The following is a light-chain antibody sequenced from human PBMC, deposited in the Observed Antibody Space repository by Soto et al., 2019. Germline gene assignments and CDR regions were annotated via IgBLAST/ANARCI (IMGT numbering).Light chain of an antibody. Sequence: QSVLTQPASMSGSPGQSVTISCAGTSSDIGGYNYVSWYQHHPDTAPKLIIYDVSSRPSGVSHRFSASKSGNTASLTISGLQAEDEADYYCSSFSVASPLFGTGTKLTVL. CDR2: DVS. CDR3: SSFSVASPL. J-gene: IGLJ1*01. V-gene: IGLV2-14*01. CDR1: SSDIGGYNY.